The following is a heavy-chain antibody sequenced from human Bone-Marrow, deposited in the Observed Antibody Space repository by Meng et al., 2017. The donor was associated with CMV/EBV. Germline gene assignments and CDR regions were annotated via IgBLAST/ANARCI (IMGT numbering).Heavy chain of an antibody. CDR1: GFTFSSYW. D-gene: IGHD6-13*01. CDR3: ARESAASGTRWFDP. CDR2: INGDGRSR. J-gene: IGHJ5*02. V-gene: IGHV3-74*01. Sequence: GESLKISCAASGFTFSSYWMHWVRQAPGRGPIWVSRINGDGRSRTYADSVKGRFTISRDNAKNTLYLQMNSLKVEDTAVYFCARESAASGTRWFDPWGQGTLVTVSS.